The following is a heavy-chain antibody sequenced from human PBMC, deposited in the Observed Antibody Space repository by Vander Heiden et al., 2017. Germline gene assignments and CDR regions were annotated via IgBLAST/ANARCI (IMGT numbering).Heavy chain of an antibody. V-gene: IGHV3-30*18. CDR3: AKAQFPVAAISLFDD. CDR2: ISYDGGHK. D-gene: IGHD2-15*01. Sequence: QVQLVESGGGVVQPGRSLRLSCAASGFTFSNFAMHWVRQAPGKGLEWVALISYDGGHKSYADSVKGRFTISRDNSKNTLYLQMNSLRPEDTAEYFCAKAQFPVAAISLFDDWGQGTLVTVSS. J-gene: IGHJ5*02. CDR1: GFTFSNFA.